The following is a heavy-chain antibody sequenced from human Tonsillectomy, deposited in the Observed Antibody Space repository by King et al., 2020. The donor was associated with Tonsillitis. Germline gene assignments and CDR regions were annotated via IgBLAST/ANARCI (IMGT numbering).Heavy chain of an antibody. V-gene: IGHV3-23*04. CDR2: MSGAGART. Sequence: VQLVESGGGLVQPGGSLRLSCAASGFTFSTYAMTWVRQAPGKGLEWVSFMSGAGARTYHADSVKGRFTISRDNSKNTLYLQMNSLRAEDTAVYYCAKGPYDFWSGGLYYAMDVWGQGTTVTVSS. J-gene: IGHJ6*02. D-gene: IGHD3-3*01. CDR3: AKGPYDFWSGGLYYAMDV. CDR1: GFTFSTYA.